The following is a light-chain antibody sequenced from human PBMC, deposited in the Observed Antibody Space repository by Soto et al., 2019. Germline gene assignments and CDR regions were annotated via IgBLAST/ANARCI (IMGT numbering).Light chain of an antibody. J-gene: IGKJ4*01. V-gene: IGKV1-39*01. CDR2: AAS. CDR1: QSISSY. CDR3: QQSYSTPT. Sequence: DIQMTQSPSSLSASVGDRVTITCRASQSISSYLNWYQQKPGKAPKVLIYAASSLQSGVPLRFSGSGSGTEFTLTISSLQPEDFATYYCQQSYSTPTFGGGTKVEIK.